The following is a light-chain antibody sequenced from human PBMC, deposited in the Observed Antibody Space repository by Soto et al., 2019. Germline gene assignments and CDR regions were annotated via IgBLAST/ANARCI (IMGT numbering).Light chain of an antibody. Sequence: AIRMTQSPSSFSASTGDRVTITFRASQGISSYLAWYQQKPGKAPKLLIYAASTLQSGVPSRFSGSGSGTDFTLTISGLQSEDFATYYCQQYDSYPAFGQGTRLEIK. J-gene: IGKJ5*01. V-gene: IGKV1-8*01. CDR1: QGISSY. CDR2: AAS. CDR3: QQYDSYPA.